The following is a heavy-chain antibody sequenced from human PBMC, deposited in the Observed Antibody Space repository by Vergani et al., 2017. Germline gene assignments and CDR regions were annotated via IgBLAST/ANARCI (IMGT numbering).Heavy chain of an antibody. D-gene: IGHD5-12*01. CDR3: ARRVSITNWFDP. CDR2: IYYSGST. J-gene: IGHJ5*02. V-gene: IGHV4-39*01. CDR1: GGSISSSSYY. Sequence: QLQLQESGPGLVKPSETLSLTCTVSGGSISSSSYYWGWIRQPPGKGLGWIVSIYYSGSTYANPSLKSRVTISVDTSKNPFSLKLSSVTAADTAVYYCARRVSITNWFDPWGQGTLVTVSS.